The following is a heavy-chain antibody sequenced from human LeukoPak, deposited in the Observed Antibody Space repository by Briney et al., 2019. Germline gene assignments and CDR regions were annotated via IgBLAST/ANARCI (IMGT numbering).Heavy chain of an antibody. Sequence: GESLKISCKSSGYNFTSYWIGWVRQKPGKGLEWMEIISPGDSNPRYSPPFQGQVTISADKSITTAYLQWSSLKATDTAIYYCARHTRFLGNDYWGQGTLVTVSS. CDR3: ARHTRFLGNDY. V-gene: IGHV5-51*01. CDR2: ISPGDSNP. D-gene: IGHD3-3*01. CDR1: GYNFTSYW. J-gene: IGHJ4*02.